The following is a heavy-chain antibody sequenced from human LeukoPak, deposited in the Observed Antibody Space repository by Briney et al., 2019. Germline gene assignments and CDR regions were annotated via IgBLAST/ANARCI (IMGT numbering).Heavy chain of an antibody. J-gene: IGHJ4*02. CDR3: AREQLHTGRFDY. V-gene: IGHV4-59*01. CDR1: GGSISYFY. D-gene: IGHD2-2*01. CDR2: VHNSGST. Sequence: SETLSLTCTVSGGSISYFYWSWIRQSPGKGLQWIGYVHNSGSTNYNPSFASRLSISLDTSKQQFSLRLSSATAADTAVYYCAREQLHTGRFDYWGQGILVTASS.